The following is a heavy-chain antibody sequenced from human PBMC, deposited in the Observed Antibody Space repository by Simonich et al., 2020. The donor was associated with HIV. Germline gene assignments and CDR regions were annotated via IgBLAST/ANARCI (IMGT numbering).Heavy chain of an antibody. CDR1: GYTFTSYG. CDR2: SNAGKGNT. Sequence: QVQLVQSGAEVKKPGASVKVSCKSSGYTFTSYGIPWVRQAPGQRLEWMGWSNAGKGNTEYSERFQGRVTISRDTSASTVYMELSNLKSEDTAVYYCAREGDFLENAFDFWGQGTVVTVSS. J-gene: IGHJ3*01. D-gene: IGHD3-3*01. CDR3: AREGDFLENAFDF. V-gene: IGHV1-3*01.